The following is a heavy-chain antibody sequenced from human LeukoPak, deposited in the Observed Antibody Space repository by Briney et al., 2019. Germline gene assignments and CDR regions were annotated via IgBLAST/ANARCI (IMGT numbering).Heavy chain of an antibody. CDR3: TSPGRVPPYRGYVGGDY. CDR2: IRSKAYGGTT. Sequence: GGSLRLSCTASGFTFGDYAMSWVRQAPGKGLEWVGFIRSKAYGGTTEYTASVKGRFTISRDDSKSIAYLQMNSLKTEDTAVYYCTSPGRVPPYRGYVGGDYWGQGTLVTVSS. CDR1: GFTFGDYA. J-gene: IGHJ4*02. V-gene: IGHV3-49*04. D-gene: IGHD5-12*01.